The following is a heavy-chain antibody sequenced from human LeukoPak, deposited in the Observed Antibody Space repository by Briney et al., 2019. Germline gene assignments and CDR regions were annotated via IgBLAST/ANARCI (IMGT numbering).Heavy chain of an antibody. CDR1: GASIGSHY. Sequence: SETLSLACTVSGASIGSHYWSWIRQPPGKGLEYIAYISYSGDTNYNPSLKSRVTISIDTSKNRLSLRLSSVTAADTAVYYCARLTDDVVVPSITYHYFDSWGQGTRVTVSS. CDR3: ARLTDDVVVPSITYHYFDS. J-gene: IGHJ4*02. V-gene: IGHV4-59*08. CDR2: ISYSGDT. D-gene: IGHD2-2*01.